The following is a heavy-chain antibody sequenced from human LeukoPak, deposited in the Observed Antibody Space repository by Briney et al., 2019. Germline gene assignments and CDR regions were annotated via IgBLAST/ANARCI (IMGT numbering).Heavy chain of an antibody. CDR1: GFTFANAW. D-gene: IGHD5-12*01. Sequence: GGSLRLSCAASGFTFANAWMSWVRQAPGKGLECVGRIKSKTDGETTDYAAPVKGRFTISRDDSKNMLYLQMNSLKSEDTAVYYCTADLPPPRGYDYPFDYWGQGSLVTVSS. CDR2: IKSKTDGETT. CDR3: TADLPPPRGYDYPFDY. J-gene: IGHJ4*02. V-gene: IGHV3-15*01.